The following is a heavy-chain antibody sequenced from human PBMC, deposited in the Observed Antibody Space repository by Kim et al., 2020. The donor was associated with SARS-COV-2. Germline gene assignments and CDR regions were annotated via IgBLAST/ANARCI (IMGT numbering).Heavy chain of an antibody. Sequence: GGSLRLSCAASGFTFSSYAMSWVRQAPGKGLEWVSAISGSGGSTYYADSVKGRFTISRDNSKNTLYLQMNSLRAEDTAVYYCAKEFDEVVVVPAAIGCAFDIWGQGTMVTVSS. J-gene: IGHJ3*02. CDR3: AKEFDEVVVVPAAIGCAFDI. CDR2: ISGSGGST. V-gene: IGHV3-23*01. D-gene: IGHD2-2*02. CDR1: GFTFSSYA.